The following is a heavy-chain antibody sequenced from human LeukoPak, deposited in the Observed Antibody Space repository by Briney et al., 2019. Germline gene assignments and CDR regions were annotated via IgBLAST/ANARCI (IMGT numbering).Heavy chain of an antibody. Sequence: SVKVSCKASGGTFSSYAISWVRQAPGQGLEWMGGVIPIFGTANYAQKFQGRVTITTDESTSTAYMELSSLRSEDTAVYYCARGRGGYDRAFDYWGQGTLVTVSS. V-gene: IGHV1-69*05. CDR3: ARGRGGYDRAFDY. CDR2: VIPIFGTA. D-gene: IGHD5-12*01. CDR1: GGTFSSYA. J-gene: IGHJ4*02.